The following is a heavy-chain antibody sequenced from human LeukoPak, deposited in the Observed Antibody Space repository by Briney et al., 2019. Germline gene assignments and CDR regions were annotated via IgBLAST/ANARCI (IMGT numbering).Heavy chain of an antibody. CDR2: FDPEDGET. D-gene: IGHD6-13*01. Sequence: ASVKVSCKVSGYTLTELSMHWVRQAPGKGLEWMGGFDPEDGETIYAQKFQGRVTMTEDTSTDTAYTELSSLRSEDTAVYYCATGLPPQQLVLIEFDYWGQGTLVTVSS. V-gene: IGHV1-24*01. J-gene: IGHJ4*02. CDR3: ATGLPPQQLVLIEFDY. CDR1: GYTLTELS.